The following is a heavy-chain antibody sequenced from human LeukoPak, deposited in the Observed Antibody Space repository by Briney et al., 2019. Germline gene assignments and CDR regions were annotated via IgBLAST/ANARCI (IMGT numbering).Heavy chain of an antibody. V-gene: IGHV5-51*01. CDR1: GYSFTSYW. Sequence: GESLKISCKGSGYSFTSYWIGWVRQMPGKGLEWMGIIYPGDSDTRYSPSFQGQVTISADKSISTAYLQWSSLKASDTAMYYCARARITMVRGVITYFDYWGQGTLVTVSS. J-gene: IGHJ4*02. CDR3: ARARITMVRGVITYFDY. D-gene: IGHD3-10*01. CDR2: IYPGDSDT.